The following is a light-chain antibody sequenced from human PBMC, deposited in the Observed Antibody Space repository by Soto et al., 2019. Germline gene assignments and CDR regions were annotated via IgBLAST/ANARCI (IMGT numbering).Light chain of an antibody. V-gene: IGKV1-39*01. CDR3: QQTHAVPLT. CDR1: QPISNY. Sequence: DVQMTQSPSSLSASVGDRVTIACRASQPISNYLNWYQQKPGEVPKVLIFGASSLRSGVPSRFSGSGYRTDFTLTINTLNPDDIATYYCQQTHAVPLTFGQGT. J-gene: IGKJ1*01. CDR2: GAS.